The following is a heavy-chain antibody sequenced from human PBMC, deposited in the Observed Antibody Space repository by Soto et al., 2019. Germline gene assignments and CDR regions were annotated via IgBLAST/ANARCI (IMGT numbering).Heavy chain of an antibody. D-gene: IGHD6-13*01. CDR2: TYYGSKWYN. Sequence: SQTLSLTCAIAGDSVSSNSAAWNWIRQSPSRGLEWLGRTYYGSKWYNDYAVSVKSRITINPDTSKNQFSLQLNSVTPEDTAVYYCAISLAAAGTPGNWFDPWGQGTLVTVSS. CDR3: AISLAAAGTPGNWFDP. J-gene: IGHJ5*02. V-gene: IGHV6-1*01. CDR1: GDSVSSNSAA.